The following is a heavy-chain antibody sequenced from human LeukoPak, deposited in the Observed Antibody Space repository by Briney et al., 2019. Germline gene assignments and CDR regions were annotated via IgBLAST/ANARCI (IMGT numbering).Heavy chain of an antibody. V-gene: IGHV1-8*01. CDR2: MNPNSGNT. J-gene: IGHJ2*01. CDR1: GYTFTNYD. CDR3: ARGRSFPTHFDL. D-gene: IGHD1-26*01. Sequence: ASVKVSCKASGYTFTNYDINWVRQATGQGLEWMGWMNPNSGNTGYAQKFQGRVTMTRNTSISTAYMELSSLRSEDAAVYYYARGRSFPTHFDLWGRGTLATVSS.